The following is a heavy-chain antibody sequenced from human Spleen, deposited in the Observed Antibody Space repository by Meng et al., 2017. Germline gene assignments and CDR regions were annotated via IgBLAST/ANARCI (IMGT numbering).Heavy chain of an antibody. J-gene: IGHJ4*02. D-gene: IGHD6-13*01. Sequence: GGSLRLSCAGSGFTFSSYEMNWVRQAPGKGLEWVGRIKSNTDGGTTDYAAPVTGRFTISRDDSTNTLYLQLNRLKIDDTAMYYCARDEDISAAGKLFGDYWGQGTLVTVSS. CDR1: GFTFSSYE. V-gene: IGHV3-15*01. CDR2: IKSNTDGGTT. CDR3: ARDEDISAAGKLFGDY.